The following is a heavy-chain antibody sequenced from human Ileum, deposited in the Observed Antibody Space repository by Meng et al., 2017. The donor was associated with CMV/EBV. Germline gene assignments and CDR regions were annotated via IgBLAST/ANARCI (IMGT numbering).Heavy chain of an antibody. CDR1: GDSISSSKW. CDR3: ARDDYFGMDV. V-gene: IGHV4-4*02. Sequence: SETLSLTCAVSGDSISSSKWWNWVRQPPGKGLEWIGEILDGGATNYNPSLKSRVTLSIDKSKNQFSLKLSSVTVADTAVYYCARDDYFGMDVWGQGTTVTVS. CDR2: ILDGGAT. J-gene: IGHJ6*02.